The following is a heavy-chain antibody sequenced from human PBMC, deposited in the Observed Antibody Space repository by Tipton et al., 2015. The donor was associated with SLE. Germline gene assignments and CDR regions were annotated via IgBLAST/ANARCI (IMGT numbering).Heavy chain of an antibody. CDR3: ARVAPTEVFDY. CDR2: IYYSGTT. D-gene: IGHD1-1*01. Sequence: TLSLTCTVSGGSISGSNYYWGWIRQPPGKGLEWIGSIYYSGTTYYNPSLKSRVTLSVDTSKNQFSLKLSSVTAADTAVYYCARVAPTEVFDYWGQGTLVTVSS. CDR1: GGSISGSNYY. J-gene: IGHJ4*02. V-gene: IGHV4-39*01.